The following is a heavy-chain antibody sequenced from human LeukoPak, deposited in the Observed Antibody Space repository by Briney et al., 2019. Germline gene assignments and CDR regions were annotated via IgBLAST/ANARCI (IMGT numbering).Heavy chain of an antibody. D-gene: IGHD3-10*01. CDR1: GGTFSSYA. CDR3: APIIYGSGSSPYGMDV. J-gene: IGHJ6*02. CDR2: IIPIFGTA. V-gene: IGHV1-69*13. Sequence: ASVKVSCKASGGTFSSYAISWVRQAPGQGLEWMGGIIPIFGTANYAQKFQGRVTITADESTSTAYVELSSLRSEDTAVYYCAPIIYGSGSSPYGMDVWGQGTTVTVSS.